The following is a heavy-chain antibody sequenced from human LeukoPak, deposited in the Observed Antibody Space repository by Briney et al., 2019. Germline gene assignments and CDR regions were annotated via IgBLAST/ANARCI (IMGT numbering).Heavy chain of an antibody. CDR2: IIPILGIA. D-gene: IGHD3-22*01. Sequence: GASVKVSCKASGGTFSSYAISWVRQAPGQGLEWMGRIIPILGIANYAQKFQGRVTITADKSTSTAYMELSSLRSEDTAVCYCARASTYYYDSSGPSRDAFDIWGQGTMVTVSS. CDR1: GGTFSSYA. J-gene: IGHJ3*02. V-gene: IGHV1-69*04. CDR3: ARASTYYYDSSGPSRDAFDI.